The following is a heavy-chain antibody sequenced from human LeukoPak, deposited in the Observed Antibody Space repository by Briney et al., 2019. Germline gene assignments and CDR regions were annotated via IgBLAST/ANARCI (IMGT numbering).Heavy chain of an antibody. D-gene: IGHD3-10*01. V-gene: IGHV4-31*03. J-gene: IGHJ4*02. Sequence: PSETLSLTCTVSGGSISSGGYYWSWIRQHPGKGLEWIGYIYYSGSTYYNPSLKSRVTISVDTSKNQFSLKLSSVTAADTAVYYCARSITMVRGVIPYYFDYWGRGTLVTVSS. CDR1: GGSISSGGYY. CDR3: ARSITMVRGVIPYYFDY. CDR2: IYYSGST.